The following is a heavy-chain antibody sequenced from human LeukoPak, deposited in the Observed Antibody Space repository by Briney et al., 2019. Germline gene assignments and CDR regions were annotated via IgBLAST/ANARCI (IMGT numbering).Heavy chain of an antibody. V-gene: IGHV3-48*02. Sequence: GGSLRLSCAASGFALSTYSMTWVRQASGKGLEWVAYISGDSSIINYADSLKGRFTVSRDNAKNSLYLQLNSLRDEDTAVYYCARGRGLTLSYHYFDYWGQGTLVTVSS. CDR2: ISGDSSII. J-gene: IGHJ4*02. CDR1: GFALSTYS. CDR3: ARGRGLTLSYHYFDY. D-gene: IGHD3-10*01.